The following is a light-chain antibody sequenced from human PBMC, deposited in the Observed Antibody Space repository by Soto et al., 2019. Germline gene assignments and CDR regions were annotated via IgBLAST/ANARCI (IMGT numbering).Light chain of an antibody. V-gene: IGLV2-14*03. CDR1: SSDVGGYNF. Sequence: QSALTQPASVSGSHGQSITISCAGTSSDVGGYNFVSWYQHHPGKVPKLMIYDVSNRPSGVSNRFSGSKSGNTASLTISGPQAEDVADYYCSSYTSSSTLLFGGGTKLTVL. CDR2: DVS. CDR3: SSYTSSSTLL. J-gene: IGLJ2*01.